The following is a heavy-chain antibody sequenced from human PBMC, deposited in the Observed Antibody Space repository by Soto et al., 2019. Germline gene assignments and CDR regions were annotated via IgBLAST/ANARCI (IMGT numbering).Heavy chain of an antibody. CDR2: ISAYNGNT. J-gene: IGHJ4*02. CDR1: GYTFTSYG. D-gene: IGHD3-9*01. Sequence: ASVKVSCKASGYTFTSYGISWVRQAPGQGLEWMGWISAYNGNTNYAQKLQGRVTMTTDTSTSTAYMELRSLRSDDTAAYYCVRDVGFDWSSYFDYWGQGTLVTVSS. CDR3: VRDVGFDWSSYFDY. V-gene: IGHV1-18*01.